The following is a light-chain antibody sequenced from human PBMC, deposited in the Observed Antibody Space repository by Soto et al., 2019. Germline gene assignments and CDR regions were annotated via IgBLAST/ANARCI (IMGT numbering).Light chain of an antibody. V-gene: IGKV3-15*01. J-gene: IGKJ1*01. CDR3: QQYSKWPLT. CDR2: AAS. CDR1: QSVSSN. Sequence: EIVMTQSPATLSVSPGERATLSCRASQSVSSNLAWYQQKPGQAPRLLIYAASTRATGLPARFSGSGSGTEFTLTISILQSEDFAVYYCQQYSKWPLTFGQGTKAEIK.